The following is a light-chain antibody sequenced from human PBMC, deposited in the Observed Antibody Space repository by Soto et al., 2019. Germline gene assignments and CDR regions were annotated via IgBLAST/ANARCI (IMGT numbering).Light chain of an antibody. Sequence: EIVLTQSPATLYLSPGDSATLSCRASESLGKTLAWYQHKPGQAHWLLSSDVFKRVTGIPARFSGSGSGTDFTLPISSLEPEACAVDYCQQRNTGPPTFGGGTKVEIK. CDR1: ESLGKT. J-gene: IGKJ4*01. CDR2: DVF. CDR3: QQRNTGPPT. V-gene: IGKV3-11*01.